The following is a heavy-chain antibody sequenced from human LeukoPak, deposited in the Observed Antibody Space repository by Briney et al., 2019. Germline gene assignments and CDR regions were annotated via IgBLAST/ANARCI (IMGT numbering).Heavy chain of an antibody. D-gene: IGHD6-19*01. V-gene: IGHV1-2*02. Sequence: ASVKVSCKASGYTFTGYYMHWVRQAPGQGLEWMGWINPNSGSTNYEQKFQGRVTMTRDTSISTAYMELSRLRSDDTAVYYCARAVAGGEAYYFDYWGQGTLVTVSS. CDR2: INPNSGST. J-gene: IGHJ4*02. CDR1: GYTFTGYY. CDR3: ARAVAGGEAYYFDY.